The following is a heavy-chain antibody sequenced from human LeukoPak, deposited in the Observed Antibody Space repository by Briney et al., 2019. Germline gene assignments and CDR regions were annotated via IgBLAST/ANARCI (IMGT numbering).Heavy chain of an antibody. Sequence: GGSLRLSCAASGFTFSSNSMNWVRQAPGKGLEWISYISSGGSTIYYADSVRGRFTISRDAAKYSLYLQMNSLRAEDTAVYYCARDHVGGDYYYYGIDAWGHGTTVTVSS. V-gene: IGHV3-48*01. CDR2: ISSGGSTI. CDR3: ARDHVGGDYYYYGIDA. D-gene: IGHD2-21*01. J-gene: IGHJ6*02. CDR1: GFTFSSNS.